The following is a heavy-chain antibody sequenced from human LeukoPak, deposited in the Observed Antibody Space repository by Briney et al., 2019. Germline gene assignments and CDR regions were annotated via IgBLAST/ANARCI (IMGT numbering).Heavy chain of an antibody. CDR2: IYYSGST. J-gene: IGHJ5*02. Sequence: PSETLSLTCTVSGGSISSYYWSWIRQPPGKGLEWIGYIYYSGSTNYNPSLKSRVTISVDTSKNQLSLKLSSVTAADTAVYYCARTGWPYWFDPWGQGTLVTVSS. CDR3: ARTGWPYWFDP. V-gene: IGHV4-59*01. CDR1: GGSISSYY. D-gene: IGHD5-24*01.